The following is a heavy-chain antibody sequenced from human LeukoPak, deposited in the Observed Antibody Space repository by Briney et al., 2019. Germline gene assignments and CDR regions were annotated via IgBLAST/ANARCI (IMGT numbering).Heavy chain of an antibody. CDR3: ARDILPSGSRAFDI. D-gene: IGHD3-10*01. CDR2: ISSDGSIK. J-gene: IGHJ3*02. Sequence: GGSLRLSCAVSGFTLSDYGIHWVRQAPGKGLEWVTIISSDGSIKYADSVKGRFTVSRDSSKNTVYLQMNSLRAEDTAVYYCARDILPSGSRAFDIWGQGTMATVSS. V-gene: IGHV3-33*01. CDR1: GFTLSDYG.